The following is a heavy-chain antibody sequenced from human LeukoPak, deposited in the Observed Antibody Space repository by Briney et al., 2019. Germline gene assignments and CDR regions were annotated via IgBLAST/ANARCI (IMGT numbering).Heavy chain of an antibody. V-gene: IGHV4-34*01. CDR1: GGSFSGYY. CDR2: INHSGST. Sequence: PSETLSLTCAVYGGSFSGYYWSWIRQPPGKGLEWIGEINHSGSTNYNPSLKSRVTISVDTSKNQFSLKLSSATAADTAVYYCARVTFRWLQSMYYFDYWGQGTLVTVSS. J-gene: IGHJ4*02. CDR3: ARVTFRWLQSMYYFDY. D-gene: IGHD5-24*01.